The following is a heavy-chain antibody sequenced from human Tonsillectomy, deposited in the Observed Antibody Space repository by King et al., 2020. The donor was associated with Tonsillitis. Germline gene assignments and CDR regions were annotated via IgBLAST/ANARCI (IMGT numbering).Heavy chain of an antibody. CDR2: ISGSGGST. Sequence: VQLVESGGGLVQPGGSLRLSCAASGFTFSSYAMTWVRQAPGKGLEWVSAISGSGGSTYYADSVKGRFTISRENSKNTLYLQMNSLRDEDTAVYYCAKDDGVSYYFDSWGQGTLVTVSS. CDR3: AKDDGVSYYFDS. V-gene: IGHV3-23*04. D-gene: IGHD4-17*01. CDR1: GFTFSSYA. J-gene: IGHJ4*02.